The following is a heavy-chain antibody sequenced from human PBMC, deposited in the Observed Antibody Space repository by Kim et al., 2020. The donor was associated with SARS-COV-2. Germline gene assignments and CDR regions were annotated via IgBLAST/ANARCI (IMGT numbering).Heavy chain of an antibody. D-gene: IGHD3-10*01. CDR1: RFTFNNYW. V-gene: IGHV3-74*01. Sequence: GGSLRLSCAVSRFTFNNYWINWVRHAPGKGLVWVSRISSDGSITNYADSVKGRFTMSRDNAENTLYLQMNSLRAEDTAVYYCAGFFRDGFDVWGQGTTVTVSS. CDR2: ISSDGSIT. J-gene: IGHJ6*02. CDR3: AGFFRDGFDV.